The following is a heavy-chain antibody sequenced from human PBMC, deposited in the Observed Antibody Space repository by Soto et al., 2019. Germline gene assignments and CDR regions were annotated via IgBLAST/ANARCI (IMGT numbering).Heavy chain of an antibody. D-gene: IGHD3-22*01. CDR1: GGSISSSSYY. J-gene: IGHJ6*02. CDR3: ARQPLMIVVVDGMDV. CDR2: IYYSGSP. V-gene: IGHV4-39*01. Sequence: SETLSLTCTVSGGSISSSSYYWGWIRQPPGKGLEWIGSIYYSGSPYYNPSLKSRVTISVDTSKNQFSLKLSSVTAADTAVYYCARQPLMIVVVDGMDVWGQGTTVTVSS.